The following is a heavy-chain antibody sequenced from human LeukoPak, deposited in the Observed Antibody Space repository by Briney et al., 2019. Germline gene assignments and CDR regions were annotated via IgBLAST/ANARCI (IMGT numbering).Heavy chain of an antibody. CDR1: GFTFSDHY. CDR2: TRNKAKSYTT. J-gene: IGHJ4*02. V-gene: IGHV3-72*01. D-gene: IGHD3-16*01. Sequence: SGGSLRLSCAASGFTFSDHYMDWVRQAPGKGLEWVGRTRNKAKSYTTEYAASVKGRFTISRDDSKSSLYLQMNSLKTEDTAVYYCARAMGDWGQGTLVTVSS. CDR3: ARAMGD.